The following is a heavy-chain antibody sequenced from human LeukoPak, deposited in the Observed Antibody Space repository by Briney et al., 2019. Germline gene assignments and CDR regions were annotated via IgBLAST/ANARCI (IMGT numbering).Heavy chain of an antibody. J-gene: IGHJ4*02. CDR2: ISSSSGTI. Sequence: GSLRLSCAASGFTFSSYEMNWVRQAPGKGLEWVSYISSSSGTIYYADSVKGRFTISRDNAKNSLYLQMNSLRAEDTAVYYCAREAPPGYWGQGTLVTVSS. V-gene: IGHV3-48*03. CDR1: GFTFSSYE. CDR3: AREAPPGY.